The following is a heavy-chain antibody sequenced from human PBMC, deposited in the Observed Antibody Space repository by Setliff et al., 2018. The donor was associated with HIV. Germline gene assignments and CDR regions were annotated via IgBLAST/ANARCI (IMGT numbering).Heavy chain of an antibody. Sequence: PGESLKISFKGSGYSFTNYWIGWVRQMPGKGLEWMGIIYPGDSDTRYSPSFQGRVTISADKSINTAYLQWSSLQASDTAMYYCARRASKASLDYWGQGTLVTVSS. J-gene: IGHJ4*02. CDR1: GYSFTNYW. V-gene: IGHV5-51*01. CDR3: ARRASKASLDY. CDR2: IYPGDSDT.